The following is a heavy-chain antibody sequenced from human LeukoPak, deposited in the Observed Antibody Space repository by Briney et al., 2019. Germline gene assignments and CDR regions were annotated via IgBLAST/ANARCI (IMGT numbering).Heavy chain of an antibody. CDR1: GGSISSGGYS. V-gene: IGHV4-30-2*01. Sequence: ASETLSLTCAVSGGSISSGGYSWSWIRQPPGKGLEWIGYIYHSGSTYYNPSLKSRVTISVDTSKNQFSLKLSSVTAADTAVYYCARSHCSGGSCSTTFGYWGQGTLVTVSS. J-gene: IGHJ4*02. CDR2: IYHSGST. CDR3: ARSHCSGGSCSTTFGY. D-gene: IGHD2-15*01.